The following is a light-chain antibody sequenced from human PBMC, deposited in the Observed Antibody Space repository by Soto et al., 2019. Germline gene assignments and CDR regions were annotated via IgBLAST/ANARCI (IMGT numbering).Light chain of an antibody. V-gene: IGKV3-15*01. CDR2: GAA. CDR3: QQYSDWPPVT. CDR1: QSVGSN. J-gene: IGKJ4*01. Sequence: EVVMTQSPATLSMSPGERATLSCRASQSVGSNLAWYQKKPGQAPRLLIYGAATRATGVPARFSGSGSGTEFTLTISSLQSEVFALYYCQQYSDWPPVTFGGATKVEIK.